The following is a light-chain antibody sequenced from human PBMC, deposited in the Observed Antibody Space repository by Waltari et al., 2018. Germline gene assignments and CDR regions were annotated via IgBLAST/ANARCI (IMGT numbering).Light chain of an antibody. CDR3: QQYYSTPLS. J-gene: IGKJ4*01. V-gene: IGKV4-1*01. Sequence: DIVMTQSPDSLAVSLGERATINCKSSQSVLYSSNNKKSLAWYQQKPGQPPKLLIYWASPRESGVPARFSGSVSGTDFTHTISSLQAEDVAVYYCQQYYSTPLSFCRGTKVEIK. CDR2: WAS. CDR1: QSVLYSSNNKKS.